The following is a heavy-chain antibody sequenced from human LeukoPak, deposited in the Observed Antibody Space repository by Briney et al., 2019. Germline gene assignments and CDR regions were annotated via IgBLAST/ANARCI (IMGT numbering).Heavy chain of an antibody. V-gene: IGHV4-34*01. J-gene: IGHJ5*02. CDR3: ARELDGFDP. Sequence: KTSETLSLTCAVYGGSFSGYYWSWIRQPPGKGLEWIGEINHSGSTNYNPSLKSRVTISVDTSKNQFSLKLSSVTAADTAAYYCARELDGFDPWGQGTLVTVSS. CDR2: INHSGST. D-gene: IGHD3-10*01. CDR1: GGSFSGYY.